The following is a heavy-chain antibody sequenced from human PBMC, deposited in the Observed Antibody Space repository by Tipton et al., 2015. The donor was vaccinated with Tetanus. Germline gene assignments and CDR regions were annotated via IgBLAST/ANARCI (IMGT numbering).Heavy chain of an antibody. CDR2: ISDIGNT. CDR3: ARGWAWELEFWYSAL. CDR1: GGPINDYS. V-gene: IGHV4-59*01. D-gene: IGHD1-26*01. J-gene: IGHJ2*01. Sequence: TLSLTCTVSGGPINDYSWSWIRQTPGKGLEWIGYISDIGNTKYNPSLKSRVIISLDTSKNHFSLTLTSVTAADTAVYFCARGWAWELEFWYSALWGRGSLVIVSS.